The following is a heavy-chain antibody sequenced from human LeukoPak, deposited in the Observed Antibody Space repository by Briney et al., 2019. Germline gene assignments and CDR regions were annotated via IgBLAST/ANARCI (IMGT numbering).Heavy chain of an antibody. Sequence: PSETLSLTCAVSGVSITSGDYSWSWLRQPPGQGLEWIGYIYHGGSTYYNPSLKSRVTISVDRSKNQFSLKLSSVTAADTAVYYCARVWSSFPYYFDYWGQGTLVTVSS. D-gene: IGHD1-26*01. CDR3: ARVWSSFPYYFDY. V-gene: IGHV4-30-2*01. CDR1: GVSITSGDYS. J-gene: IGHJ4*02. CDR2: IYHGGST.